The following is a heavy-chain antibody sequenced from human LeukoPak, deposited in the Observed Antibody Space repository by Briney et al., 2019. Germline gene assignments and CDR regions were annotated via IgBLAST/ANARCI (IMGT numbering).Heavy chain of an antibody. D-gene: IGHD1-26*01. CDR3: ARGSMGGTKDWFDP. CDR2: INPNSGGT. V-gene: IGHV1-2*04. J-gene: IGHJ5*02. Sequence: ASVKVSCKASGYTFTGYYMHWVRQAPGQGLEWMGWINPNSGGTNYAQKFQGWVTMTRDTSISTAYMELSRLRSDDTAVYYCARGSMGGTKDWFDPWGQGTLVTVSS. CDR1: GYTFTGYY.